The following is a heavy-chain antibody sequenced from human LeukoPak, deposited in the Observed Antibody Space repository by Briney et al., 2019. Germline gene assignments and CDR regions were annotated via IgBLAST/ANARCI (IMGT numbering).Heavy chain of an antibody. J-gene: IGHJ6*02. CDR1: GFTFKDYG. Sequence: GRSLRLSCAATGFTFKDYGMHWVRQPPGKGLEWVSSINWNGGGTDYADSAKGRFTISRDNAKNSLYLQLSSLRPEDTALYYCAKHMRATNTYSFFGLDVWGQGTTVTVSS. V-gene: IGHV3-9*01. CDR3: AKHMRATNTYSFFGLDV. CDR2: INWNGGGT. D-gene: IGHD1-26*01.